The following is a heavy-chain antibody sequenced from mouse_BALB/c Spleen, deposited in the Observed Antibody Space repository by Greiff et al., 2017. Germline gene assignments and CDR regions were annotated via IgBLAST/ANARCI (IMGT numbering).Heavy chain of an antibody. Sequence: QVQLQQSGAELMKPGASVKISCKATGYTFSSYWIEWVKQRPGHGLEWIGEILPGSGSTNYNEKFKGKATFTADTSSNTAYMQLSSLTSEDSAVYYCARDYDYDDYYAMDYWGQGTSVTVSS. CDR1: GYTFSSYW. CDR3: ARDYDYDDYYAMDY. V-gene: IGHV1-9*01. J-gene: IGHJ4*01. CDR2: ILPGSGST. D-gene: IGHD2-4*01.